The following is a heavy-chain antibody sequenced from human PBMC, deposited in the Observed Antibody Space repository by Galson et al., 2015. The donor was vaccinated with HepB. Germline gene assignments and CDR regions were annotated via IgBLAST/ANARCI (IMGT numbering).Heavy chain of an antibody. CDR3: ARSPTYDSSGYYPDYYYYGMDV. Sequence: LRLSCAASGSTFSDYNMNWIRQAPGKGLEWIGYIYYSGSTNYNPSLKSRVTISVDTSKNQFSLKLSSVTAADTAVYYCARSPTYDSSGYYPDYYYYGMDVWGQGTTVTVSS. V-gene: IGHV4-59*08. CDR2: IYYSGST. CDR1: GSTFSDYN. J-gene: IGHJ6*02. D-gene: IGHD3-22*01.